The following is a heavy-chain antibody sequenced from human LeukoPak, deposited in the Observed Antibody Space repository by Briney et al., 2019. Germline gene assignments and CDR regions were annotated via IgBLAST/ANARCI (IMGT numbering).Heavy chain of an antibody. D-gene: IGHD3-22*01. Sequence: GGSLRLSCAASGFTFSSYAMSWVRQAPGKGLEWVSAISGSGGSTYYADSVKGRFTISRDNSENTLYLQMNSLRAEDTAVYYCAKGIDQVVVVITSWGQGTLVTVSS. J-gene: IGHJ4*02. CDR3: AKGIDQVVVVITS. CDR2: ISGSGGST. V-gene: IGHV3-23*01. CDR1: GFTFSSYA.